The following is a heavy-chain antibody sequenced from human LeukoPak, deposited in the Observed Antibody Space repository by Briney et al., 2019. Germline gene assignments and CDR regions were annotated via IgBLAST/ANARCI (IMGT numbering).Heavy chain of an antibody. CDR3: VRHLSDITSCPNY. V-gene: IGHV5-51*01. CDR2: NYPGDSRS. Sequence: GESLQISCKGSGXSFATYWSGWVRQMPGKGLEWMGINYPGDSRSTYSPSFQGQITISADKSISTAYLQWSSLKASDTAIYYCVRHLSDITSCPNYWGPGTLVTVAS. J-gene: IGHJ4*02. D-gene: IGHD2-2*01. CDR1: GXSFATYW.